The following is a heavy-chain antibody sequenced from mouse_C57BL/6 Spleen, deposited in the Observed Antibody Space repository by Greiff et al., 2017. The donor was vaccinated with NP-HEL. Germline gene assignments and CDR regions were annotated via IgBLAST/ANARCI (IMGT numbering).Heavy chain of an antibody. Sequence: VQLQQSGAELVRPGASVKLSCTASGFNIKDYYMHWVKQRPEQGLEWIGRIDPEDGDTKYAPKFQGKATMTADTSSNTAYLQLSSLTSEDTAVYYCTTCQGLGDFDYWGQGTTLTVSS. CDR1: GFNIKDYY. CDR3: TTCQGLGDFDY. D-gene: IGHD3-1*01. J-gene: IGHJ2*01. V-gene: IGHV14-1*01. CDR2: IDPEDGDT.